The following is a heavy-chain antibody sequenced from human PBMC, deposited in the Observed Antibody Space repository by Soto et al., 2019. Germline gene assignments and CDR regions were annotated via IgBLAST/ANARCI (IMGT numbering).Heavy chain of an antibody. CDR1: GGSVNSGSYY. D-gene: IGHD2-8*02. CDR2: IYYSGMT. V-gene: IGHV4-39*01. J-gene: IGHJ4*02. CDR3: ARHVLYGNFDY. Sequence: SETLSLTCNVSGGSVNSGSYYWGWIRQPPGKGLEWIGSIYYSGMTYVNPSLKSRVTISVDTSKNQFSLKLSSVTAADTAVYYCARHVLYGNFDYWGQGTLVTVSS.